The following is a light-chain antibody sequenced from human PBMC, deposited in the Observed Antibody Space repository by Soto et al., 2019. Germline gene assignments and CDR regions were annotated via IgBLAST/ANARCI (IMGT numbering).Light chain of an antibody. CDR3: QPYNNWPLT. CDR2: DTS. V-gene: IGKV3-15*01. CDR1: QGIGDT. Sequence: EVLPRRSPATLPLSPGECATRACRASQGIGDTLAWYQHKPGQTPRLLIYDTSTRATGVPTRFSGSRSGAEFTLTINSLQSEDFAVYYCQPYNNWPLTFGGGTKV. J-gene: IGKJ4*01.